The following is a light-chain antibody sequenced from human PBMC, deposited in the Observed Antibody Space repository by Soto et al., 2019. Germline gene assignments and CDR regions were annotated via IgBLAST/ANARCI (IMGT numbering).Light chain of an antibody. J-gene: IGLJ1*01. CDR1: SSDVDAYDY. CDR3: SSYTNTMSYV. Sequence: QSVLTQPASVSGSPGQSITISCTGTSSDVDAYDYVPWYQQHPGKAPKLMIYDVYARPSGVSHRFSGSKSGNTASLTISGLQSDDEADYYCSSYTNTMSYVFGTGTKVTVL. V-gene: IGLV2-14*03. CDR2: DVY.